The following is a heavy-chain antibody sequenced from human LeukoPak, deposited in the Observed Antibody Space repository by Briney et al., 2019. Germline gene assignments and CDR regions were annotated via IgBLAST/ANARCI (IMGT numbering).Heavy chain of an antibody. CDR2: SYYSGSP. J-gene: IGHJ4*02. CDR1: GGSISSSSYY. Sequence: KPSETLSLTCTVSGGSISSSSYYWGWIRKPPGKGVEWLGSSYYSGSPYYNPSLKSRVTISVDTSKNQFSLKLSSVTAADTAVYYCARTMANWGSYFDYWGQGTLVTVSS. D-gene: IGHD7-27*01. CDR3: ARTMANWGSYFDY. V-gene: IGHV4-39*01.